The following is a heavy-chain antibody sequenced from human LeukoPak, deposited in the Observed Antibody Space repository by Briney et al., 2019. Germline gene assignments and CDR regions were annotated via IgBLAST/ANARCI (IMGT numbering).Heavy chain of an antibody. CDR3: AGVRFLTILDAFDI. CDR1: GYSISSGYY. Sequence: KPSETLSLTCTVSGYSISSGYYWGWIRQPPGKGLEWIGSIYRSGSTYYNPSLKSRVTISVDTSKNQFSLKLSSVTAADTAVYYCAGVRFLTILDAFDIWGQGTMVTVSS. CDR2: IYRSGST. D-gene: IGHD3-3*01. V-gene: IGHV4-38-2*02. J-gene: IGHJ3*02.